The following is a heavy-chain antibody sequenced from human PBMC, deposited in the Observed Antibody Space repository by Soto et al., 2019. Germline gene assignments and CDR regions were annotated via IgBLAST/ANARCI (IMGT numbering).Heavy chain of an antibody. D-gene: IGHD3-3*01. V-gene: IGHV2-5*02. Sequence: QITLNESGPTVVKPAETLTLTCTFSGFSLTTSGVGVGWIRQSPGKAPKWLALIYLDDDKRYSASLKSRLTITKDTSKNRVVLTMASVDPADTATYYCAHRILRTVFGLVTTTAIYFDFWGQGTPVVVSS. CDR1: GFSLTTSGVG. J-gene: IGHJ4*02. CDR3: AHRILRTVFGLVTTTAIYFDF. CDR2: IYLDDDK.